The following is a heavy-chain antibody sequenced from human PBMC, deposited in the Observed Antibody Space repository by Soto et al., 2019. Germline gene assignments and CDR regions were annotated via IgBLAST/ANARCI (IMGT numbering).Heavy chain of an antibody. CDR2: ISSSGSTI. D-gene: IGHD2-15*01. Sequence: GGSLRLSCAASGFTFSDYYMSWIRQAPGKGLEWVSYISSSGSTIYYADSVKGRFTISRDNAKNSLYLQMNSLRAEDTAVYYCARDSEDGYYYYGMDVWGQGTTVTVSS. CDR3: ARDSEDGYYYYGMDV. V-gene: IGHV3-11*01. CDR1: GFTFSDYY. J-gene: IGHJ6*02.